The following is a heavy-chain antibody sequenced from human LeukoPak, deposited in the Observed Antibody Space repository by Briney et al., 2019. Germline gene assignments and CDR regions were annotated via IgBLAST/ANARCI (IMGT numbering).Heavy chain of an antibody. CDR1: GFSFSNSGVG. Sequence: SGPTLVKPTQTLTLTCTFSGFSFSNSGVGVGWIRQPPGKALEWLALIYWDDDQRYSPSLRSRLTITGDTPKNQVGLTMTNIDPDDTATYDCAKASRGFGYDDLYYFDYWGQGTLVTVCS. CDR3: AKASRGFGYDDLYYFDY. D-gene: IGHD5-12*01. CDR2: IYWDDDQ. J-gene: IGHJ4*02. V-gene: IGHV2-5*02.